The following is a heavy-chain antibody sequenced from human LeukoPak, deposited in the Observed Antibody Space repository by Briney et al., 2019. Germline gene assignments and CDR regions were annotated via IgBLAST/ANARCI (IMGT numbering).Heavy chain of an antibody. CDR3: AGILTGYYTFPLPFDY. CDR2: ISGSGGST. Sequence: GRSLRLSCAASGFTFSSYAMSWVRQAPGKGLEWVSAISGSGGSTYYADSVKGRFTISRDNSKNTLYLQMNSLRAEDTAVYYCAGILTGYYTFPLPFDYWGQGTLVTVSS. CDR1: GFTFSSYA. V-gene: IGHV3-23*01. D-gene: IGHD3-9*01. J-gene: IGHJ4*02.